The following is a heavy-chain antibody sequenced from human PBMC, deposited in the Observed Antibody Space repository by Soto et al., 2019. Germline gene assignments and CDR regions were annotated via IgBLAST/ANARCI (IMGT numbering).Heavy chain of an antibody. Sequence: GGSLRLSCAASGFTFSSYGMHWVRQAPGKGLEWVAVIWYDGSNKYYADSVKGRFTISRDNSKNTLYLQMNSLRAEDTAVYYCARDPAFVTYYYDSSGYYPLEYFDYWGQGTLVTVSS. V-gene: IGHV3-33*01. CDR3: ARDPAFVTYYYDSSGYYPLEYFDY. CDR2: IWYDGSNK. CDR1: GFTFSSYG. D-gene: IGHD3-22*01. J-gene: IGHJ4*02.